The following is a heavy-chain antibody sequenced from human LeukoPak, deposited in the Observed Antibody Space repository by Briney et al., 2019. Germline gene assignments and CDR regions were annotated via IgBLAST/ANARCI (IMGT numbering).Heavy chain of an antibody. CDR3: ARVVVPAAMHGAFDI. CDR1: GFTFSSFA. D-gene: IGHD2-2*01. Sequence: GGSLRLSCAASGFTFSSFAINWVRQAPGKGLEWVAVISYDGSNKYYADSVKGRFTISRDNSKNTLYLQMNSLRAEDTAVYYCARVVVPAAMHGAFDIWGQGTMVTVSS. J-gene: IGHJ3*02. V-gene: IGHV3-30-3*01. CDR2: ISYDGSNK.